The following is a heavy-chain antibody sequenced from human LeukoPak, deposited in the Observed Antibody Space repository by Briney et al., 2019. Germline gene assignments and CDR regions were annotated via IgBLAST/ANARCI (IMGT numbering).Heavy chain of an antibody. D-gene: IGHD3-22*01. CDR3: AREDYDSPPARY. CDR2: INHSGST. Sequence: SETLSVTCAVYGGSFSGYYWSWIRQPPGKGLEWIGEINHSGSTNYNPSLESRVTISVDTSKNQFSLKLSSVTAADTAVYYRAREDYDSPPARYWGQGTLVTVSS. CDR1: GGSFSGYY. V-gene: IGHV4-34*01. J-gene: IGHJ4*02.